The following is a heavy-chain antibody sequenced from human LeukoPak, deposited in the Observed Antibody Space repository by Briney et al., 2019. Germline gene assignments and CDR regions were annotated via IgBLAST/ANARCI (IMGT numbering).Heavy chain of an antibody. J-gene: IGHJ4*02. CDR3: AKDLSDYDSPDYYLISPFGS. D-gene: IGHD3-22*01. Sequence: GGSLRLSCAASRFIFSEYGMHWVRQAPGKGLEWVAHISYDGTKKYYSKSVLGRFTISRDNSKSTLYLEMNSLILEDTAVYYCAKDLSDYDSPDYYLISPFGSWGQGTLVTVSS. V-gene: IGHV3-30*18. CDR1: RFIFSEYG. CDR2: ISYDGTKK.